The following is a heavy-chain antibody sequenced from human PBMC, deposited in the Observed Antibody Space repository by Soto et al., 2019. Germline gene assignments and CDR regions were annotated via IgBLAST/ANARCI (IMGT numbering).Heavy chain of an antibody. CDR2: ISGSGGST. V-gene: IGHV3-23*01. Sequence: GGSLRLSCAASGFTFSSYAMSWVRQAPGKGLEWVSAISGSGGSTYYADSVKGRFTISRDNSKNTLYLQMNSLRAEDTAVYYCAKATETTYYYYYYMDVWGKGTTVTVSS. D-gene: IGHD1-7*01. CDR3: AKATETTYYYYYYMDV. CDR1: GFTFSSYA. J-gene: IGHJ6*03.